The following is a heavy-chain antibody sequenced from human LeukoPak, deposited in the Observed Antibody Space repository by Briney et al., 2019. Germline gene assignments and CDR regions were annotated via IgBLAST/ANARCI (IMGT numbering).Heavy chain of an antibody. D-gene: IGHD2-15*01. CDR3: AKDSHPAWVDSGGSCYLDY. CDR2: ISYDGSNK. Sequence: GGSLRLSCAASGFTFSSYGMHWVRQAPGKGLEWVAVISYDGSNKYYADSVKGRFTISRDNSKNTLYLQMNSLRAEDTAVYYCAKDSHPAWVDSGGSCYLDYWGQGTLVTVSS. V-gene: IGHV3-30*18. J-gene: IGHJ4*02. CDR1: GFTFSSYG.